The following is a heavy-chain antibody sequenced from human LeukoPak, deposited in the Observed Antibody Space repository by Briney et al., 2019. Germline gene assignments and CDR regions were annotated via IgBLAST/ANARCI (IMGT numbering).Heavy chain of an antibody. CDR2: ISSSSSYI. CDR3: AIAAIQNFLFDY. CDR1: GFTFSSYS. Sequence: GGSLRLSCAASGFTFSSYSMNWVRQAPGKGLEWVSSISSSSSYIYYADSVKVRFTISRDNSKNTLYLQMNSLRAEDTAVYYCAIAAIQNFLFDYWGQGTLVTVSS. D-gene: IGHD5-18*01. V-gene: IGHV3-21*04. J-gene: IGHJ4*02.